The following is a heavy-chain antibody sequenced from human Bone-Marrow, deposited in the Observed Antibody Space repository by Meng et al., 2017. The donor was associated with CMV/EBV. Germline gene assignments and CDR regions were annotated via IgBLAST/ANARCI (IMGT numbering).Heavy chain of an antibody. V-gene: IGHV3-30*02. D-gene: IGHD6-13*01. Sequence: GGSLRLSCVASGFTFSSYGMHWVRQAPGKGLEWVAFIRYDGSNKYYADSVKGRFTISRDNSKNTLYLQMNSLRAEDTAVYFCARGFGYSSSSDYWGQGTLVTVSS. CDR2: IRYDGSNK. CDR3: ARGFGYSSSSDY. CDR1: GFTFSSYG. J-gene: IGHJ4*02.